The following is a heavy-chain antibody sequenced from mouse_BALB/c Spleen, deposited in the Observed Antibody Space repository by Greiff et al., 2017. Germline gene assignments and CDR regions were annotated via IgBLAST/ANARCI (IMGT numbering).Heavy chain of an antibody. CDR2: ISDGGSYT. CDR3: ARDGDYDRGYAMDY. V-gene: IGHV5-4*02. CDR1: GFTFSDYY. Sequence: VQLQESGGGLVKPGGSLKLSCAASGFTFSDYYMYWVRQTPEKRLEWVATISDGGSYTYYPDSVKGRFTISRDNAKNNLYLQMSSLKSEDTAMYYCARDGDYDRGYAMDYWGQGTSVTVSS. J-gene: IGHJ4*01. D-gene: IGHD2-4*01.